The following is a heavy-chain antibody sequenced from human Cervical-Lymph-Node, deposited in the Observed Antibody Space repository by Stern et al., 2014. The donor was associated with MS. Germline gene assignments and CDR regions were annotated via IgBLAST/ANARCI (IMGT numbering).Heavy chain of an antibody. J-gene: IGHJ6*02. V-gene: IGHV3-9*01. Sequence: EVQLVESGGGLVQPGRSLRLSCAASGFTFDDYAMHWVRQAPGKGLEWVSGISWNSGSICYAYSVKGRFTISRDNAKNSLYLQMNSLKAEDTALYYCAKDTFYDILTGYSYYGMDVWGQGTPVTVSS. CDR3: AKDTFYDILTGYSYYGMDV. D-gene: IGHD3-9*01. CDR2: ISWNSGSI. CDR1: GFTFDDYA.